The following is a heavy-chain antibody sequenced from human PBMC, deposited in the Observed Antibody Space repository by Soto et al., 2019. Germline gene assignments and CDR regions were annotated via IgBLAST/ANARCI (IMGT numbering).Heavy chain of an antibody. CDR1: GGPFSGVY. CDR3: ARDAFCGSGTCRVGHWFDP. Sequence: SETLSLTCAVSGGPFSGVYWSWIRQPPGKGLEWIGGVNHRGSANYNPSLESRVTMSVDTSKNQFSLKLTSVTAADSAVYYCARDAFCGSGTCRVGHWFDPWGQGTLVPVSS. J-gene: IGHJ5*02. D-gene: IGHD2-21*01. CDR2: VNHRGSA. V-gene: IGHV4-34*01.